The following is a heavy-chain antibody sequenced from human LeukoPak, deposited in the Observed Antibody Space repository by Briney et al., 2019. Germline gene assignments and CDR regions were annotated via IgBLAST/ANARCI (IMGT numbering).Heavy chain of an antibody. D-gene: IGHD5-12*01. CDR3: TTGESGIVTTIRIEPDAFDI. V-gene: IGHV3-15*01. J-gene: IGHJ3*02. CDR1: GFTFSNAW. CDR2: IKSKIDGGTT. Sequence: KPGGSLRLSCAASGFTFSNAWMSWVRQVAGKGLEWVGRIKSKIDGGTTDYAAPVKGRFTISRDDSKNTLYMQMNSLKTEDTAVYYCTTGESGIVTTIRIEPDAFDIWGQGTMVTASS.